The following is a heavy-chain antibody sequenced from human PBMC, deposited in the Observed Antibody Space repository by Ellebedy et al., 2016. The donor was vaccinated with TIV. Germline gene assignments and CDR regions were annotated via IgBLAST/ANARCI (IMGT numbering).Heavy chain of an antibody. CDR1: GYFISDGYY. CDR2: GYHSGST. D-gene: IGHD2-2*01. CDR3: ARDGTVLVPAADMDV. Sequence: SETLSLTCTVSGYFISDGYYWGWIRQPPGKGLEWLGSGYHSGSTFYNPSLKSRVSISVDTTKNQFSLRLASVTAADTAVYYCARDGTVLVPAADMDVWGKGTTVTVSS. V-gene: IGHV4-38-2*02. J-gene: IGHJ6*03.